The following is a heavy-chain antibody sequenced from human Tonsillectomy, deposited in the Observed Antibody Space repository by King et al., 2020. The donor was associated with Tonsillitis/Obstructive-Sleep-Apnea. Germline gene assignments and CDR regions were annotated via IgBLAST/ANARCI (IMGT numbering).Heavy chain of an antibody. CDR1: GYIFSTYW. J-gene: IGHJ4*02. Sequence: VQLVESGAEVKKPGESLRISCKGSGYIFSTYWISWVRQMPGKGLEWMGRIDPSDSYTNYSPSFQGHVTISADKSISTAYLQWSSLKASDTAMYYCARHSPYFDWLLYFEYWGQGTLVLVSS. CDR2: IDPSDSYT. CDR3: ARHSPYFDWLLYFEY. V-gene: IGHV5-10-1*03. D-gene: IGHD3-9*01.